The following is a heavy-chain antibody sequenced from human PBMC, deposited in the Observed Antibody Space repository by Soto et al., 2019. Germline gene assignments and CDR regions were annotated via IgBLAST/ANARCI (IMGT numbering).Heavy chain of an antibody. CDR2: VSTNGAT. D-gene: IGHD3-9*01. J-gene: IGHJ6*01. V-gene: IGHV4-4*07. Sequence: LSLTCTVSDDFISSYYWNWIRQPAGKGLEWIGRVSTNGATNYNPSLASRVTMSVDTSKNQFSLKLTSVTAADTAVYFCARADYEILTGSYAMDVWGQGATVTVSS. CDR3: ARADYEILTGSYAMDV. CDR1: DDFISSYY.